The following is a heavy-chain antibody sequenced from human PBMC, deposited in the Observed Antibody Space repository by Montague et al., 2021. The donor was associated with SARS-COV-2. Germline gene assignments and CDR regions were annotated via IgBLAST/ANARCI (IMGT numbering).Heavy chain of an antibody. CDR3: AGGPAATYYYGMDV. V-gene: IGHV4-61*02. CDR2: IYTSGST. CDR1: GGSISSGRYY. J-gene: IGHJ6*02. Sequence: TLSLTCTVSGGSISSGRYYWSWIRQPAGRGLEWIGRIYTSGSTNYNPSLKSRVTISVDTSKNQFSLKLSSVTAADAAVYYCAGGPAATYYYGMDVWGQGTTVTVSS. D-gene: IGHD2-15*01.